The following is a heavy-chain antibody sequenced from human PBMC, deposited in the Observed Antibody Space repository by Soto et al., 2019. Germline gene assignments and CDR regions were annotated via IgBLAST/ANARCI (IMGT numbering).Heavy chain of an antibody. CDR1: GASIRSYF. CDR3: ARNPDVRGNYYFFDP. CDR2: IYIRGTT. D-gene: IGHD3-22*01. V-gene: IGHV4-4*07. Sequence: SETLSLTCSVSGASIRSYFWSWVRQPAGQGLEWIGHIYIRGTTSYNPSLEGRVTLSLDTSKNQVSLVVTSVTAADTAVYYCARNPDVRGNYYFFDPWGPGTLVTVSS. J-gene: IGHJ5*02.